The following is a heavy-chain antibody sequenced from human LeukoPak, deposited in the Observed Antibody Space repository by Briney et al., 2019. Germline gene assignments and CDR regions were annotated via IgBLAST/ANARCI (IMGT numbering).Heavy chain of an antibody. Sequence: PSQTLSLTCAVSGGSISSGGYSWSWIRQPPGKGLEWIGYIYHSGSTYYNPSLKSRVTISVDRSKNQFSLKLSSVTAADTAVYYCARGRTGSITGTTRTDYWGQGTLVTVSS. CDR2: IYHSGST. V-gene: IGHV4-30-2*01. CDR1: GGSISSGGYS. J-gene: IGHJ4*02. D-gene: IGHD1-7*01. CDR3: ARGRTGSITGTTRTDY.